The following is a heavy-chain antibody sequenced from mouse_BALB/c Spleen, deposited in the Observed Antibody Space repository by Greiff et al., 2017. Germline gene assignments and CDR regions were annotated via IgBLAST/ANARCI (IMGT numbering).Heavy chain of an antibody. Sequence: EVMLVESGAELVRPGALVKLSCKASGFNIKDYYMHWVKQRPEQGLEWIGWIDPENGNTIYDPKFQGKASITADTSSNTAYLQLSSLTSEDTAVYYCAKGFAYWGQGTLVTVSA. J-gene: IGHJ3*01. V-gene: IGHV14-1*02. CDR3: AKGFAY. CDR1: GFNIKDYY. CDR2: IDPENGNT.